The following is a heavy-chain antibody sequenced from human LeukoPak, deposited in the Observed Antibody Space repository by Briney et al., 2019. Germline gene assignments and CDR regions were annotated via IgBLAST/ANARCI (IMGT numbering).Heavy chain of an antibody. CDR3: ATIRYFDWFSPGGWFDP. CDR1: GYTLTELS. Sequence: ASVKVSCKVSGYTLTELSMHWVRQAPGKGLEWMGGSDPEDGETIYAQKFQGRVTMTEDTSTDTAYMELSSLRSEDTAVYYCATIRYFDWFSPGGWFDPWGQGTLVTVSS. V-gene: IGHV1-24*01. D-gene: IGHD3-9*01. J-gene: IGHJ5*02. CDR2: SDPEDGET.